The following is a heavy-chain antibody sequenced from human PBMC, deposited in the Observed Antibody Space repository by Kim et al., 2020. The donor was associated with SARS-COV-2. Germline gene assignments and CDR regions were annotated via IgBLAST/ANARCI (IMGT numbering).Heavy chain of an antibody. Sequence: GGSLRLSCAASGFTFSTYAMSWVRQAPGKGLEWISFVSAEGGATYYTDSVKGRFTISRDNSKNTLYLQMNSPRAEDTAIYYCAKTSSTFKCPPWGQGTLVTVSS. CDR2: VSAEGGAT. V-gene: IGHV3-23*01. CDR3: AKTSSTFKCPP. J-gene: IGHJ5*02. CDR1: GFTFSTYA. D-gene: IGHD2-2*01.